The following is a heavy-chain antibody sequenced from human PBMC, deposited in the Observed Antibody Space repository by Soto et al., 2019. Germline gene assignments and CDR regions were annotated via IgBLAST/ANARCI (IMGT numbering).Heavy chain of an antibody. J-gene: IGHJ4*02. D-gene: IGHD5-12*01. CDR2: IYYSGST. Sequence: PSETLSLTCTVSGGSISSYYWSWIRQPPGKGLEWIGYIYYSGSTNYNPSLKSRVTISVDTSKNQFSLKLSSVTAADTAVYYCARSAYGGYVPLGIYYFDYWGQGTLVTVSS. CDR1: GGSISSYY. CDR3: ARSAYGGYVPLGIYYFDY. V-gene: IGHV4-59*08.